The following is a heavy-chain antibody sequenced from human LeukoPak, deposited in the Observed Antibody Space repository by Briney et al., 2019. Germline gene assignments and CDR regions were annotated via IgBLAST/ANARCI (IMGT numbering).Heavy chain of an antibody. J-gene: IGHJ6*02. D-gene: IGHD2-8*01. CDR1: GFTFSSYA. V-gene: IGHV3-30-3*01. CDR2: ISYDGSNK. CDR3: ARVSYCTNGVCYPDYYYGMDV. Sequence: GRSLRLSCAASGFTFSSYAMHWVRQAPGKGLEWVAVISYDGSNKFYADSVKGRFTISRDNSKNTLYLQMNSLRAEDTAVYYCARVSYCTNGVCYPDYYYGMDVWGQGTTVTVSS.